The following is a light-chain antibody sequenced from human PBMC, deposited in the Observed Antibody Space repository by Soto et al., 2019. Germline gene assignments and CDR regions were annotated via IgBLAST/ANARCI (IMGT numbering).Light chain of an antibody. Sequence: EIVLTQSPGTLSLSPGERATLSCRASQSVSSSYVAWYQQKPGQAPRLLIYGASSRATGIPGRFSGSGSGTDFTLTITRLEPEDFAVYYCQHYRTSFGGGTKMEIK. CDR3: QHYRTS. CDR2: GAS. J-gene: IGKJ4*01. V-gene: IGKV3-20*01. CDR1: QSVSSSY.